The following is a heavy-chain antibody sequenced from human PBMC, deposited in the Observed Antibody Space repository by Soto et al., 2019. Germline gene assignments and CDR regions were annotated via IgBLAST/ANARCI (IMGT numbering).Heavy chain of an antibody. V-gene: IGHV3-48*02. CDR3: ARGGAARPDY. CDR2: ISSNSATR. D-gene: IGHD6-6*01. CDR1: GLAFSNYG. J-gene: IGHJ4*02. Sequence: VGSLRLSCAASGLAFSNYGMNWVRQAPGKGLAWVSYISSNSATRQYADSVKGRFTLSRDKAKNSLYLQMNSLRDEDTAVYYCARGGAARPDYWGQGTLVTVSS.